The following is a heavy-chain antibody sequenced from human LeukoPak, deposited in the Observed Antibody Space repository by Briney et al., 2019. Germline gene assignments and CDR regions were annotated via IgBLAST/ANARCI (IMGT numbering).Heavy chain of an antibody. CDR2: ITSSSSHI. D-gene: IGHD3-22*01. V-gene: IGHV3-21*04. CDR3: AKDGYYDSSAYYYVRYFDL. Sequence: GGSLRLSCAASGFTFSSYWMSWVRQAPGKGLEWVSSITSSSSHIYDADSVKGRFTISRDNSKNTLYLQMNSLRAEDTAVYYCAKDGYYDSSAYYYVRYFDLWGRGTLVAVSS. J-gene: IGHJ2*01. CDR1: GFTFSSYW.